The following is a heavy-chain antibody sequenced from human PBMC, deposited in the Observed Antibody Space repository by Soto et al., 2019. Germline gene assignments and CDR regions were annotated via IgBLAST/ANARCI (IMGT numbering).Heavy chain of an antibody. CDR2: IYYSGST. CDR1: GGSISSSSYY. Sequence: SETLSLTCTVSGGSISSSSYYWGWIHQPPGKGLEWIGSIYYSGSTYYNPSLKSRVTISVDTSKNQFSLKLSSVTAADTAVYYCVVDHYYYGMDVWGQGTTVTVSS. CDR3: VVDHYYYGMDV. J-gene: IGHJ6*02. V-gene: IGHV4-39*01. D-gene: IGHD2-15*01.